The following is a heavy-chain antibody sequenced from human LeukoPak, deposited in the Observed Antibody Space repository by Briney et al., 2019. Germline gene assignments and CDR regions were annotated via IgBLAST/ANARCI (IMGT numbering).Heavy chain of an antibody. V-gene: IGHV3-11*01. D-gene: IGHD1-26*01. J-gene: IGHJ3*02. CDR3: AKDLDPWEHGAFDI. Sequence: PGGSLRLSCAASGFTLSDYYMSWIRQAPGKGLEWVSYISSSGSTIYYADSVKGRFTISMDNAKNSLYLQMNSLRAEDTAMYYCAKDLDPWEHGAFDIWGQGTMVTVSS. CDR2: ISSSGSTI. CDR1: GFTLSDYY.